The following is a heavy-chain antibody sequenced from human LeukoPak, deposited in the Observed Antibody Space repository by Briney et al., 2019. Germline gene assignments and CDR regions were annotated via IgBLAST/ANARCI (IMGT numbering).Heavy chain of an antibody. V-gene: IGHV4-4*07. Sequence: SETLSLTCTVSGASISSYYWSWIRQPAGKGLEWIGRIYTSGSTNYNPSLKSRVTMSVDTSKNQFSLKLSSVTAADTAVYYCARGDVVTAYNYYYYYGMDVWGQGTTVTVSS. J-gene: IGHJ6*02. CDR1: GASISSYY. CDR2: IYTSGST. D-gene: IGHD2-21*02. CDR3: ARGDVVTAYNYYYYYGMDV.